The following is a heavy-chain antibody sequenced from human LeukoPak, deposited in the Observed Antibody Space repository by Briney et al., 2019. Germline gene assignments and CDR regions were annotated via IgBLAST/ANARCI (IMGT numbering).Heavy chain of an antibody. CDR3: ATSNDAKIAPFDH. J-gene: IGHJ4*02. CDR2: INTKGET. D-gene: IGHD2-21*01. V-gene: IGHV4-4*09. Sequence: SETLSLTCTVSGVSMSAYQWSWVRQSPEKGLEWIGCINTKGETSYNPSLKSRVTTSVDTSNSQFSLRLTSATAADTAVYYCATSNDAKIAPFDHWGQGAPVTVSS. CDR1: GVSMSAYQ.